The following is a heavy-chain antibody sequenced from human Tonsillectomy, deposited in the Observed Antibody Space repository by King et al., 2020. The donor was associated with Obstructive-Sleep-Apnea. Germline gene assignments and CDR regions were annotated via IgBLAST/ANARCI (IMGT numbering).Heavy chain of an antibody. J-gene: IGHJ4*02. CDR2: IYPDDSDT. D-gene: IGHD2-15*01. V-gene: IGHV5-51*01. CDR1: GYTFRTHW. Sequence: QLVQSGAEVKKPGESLKISCKASGYTFRTHWIGWVRQLPGKDLEWRGIIYPDDSDTRYGPSFQGQVTITADKFIRPAYLQWSSLEASDTAMYYCVRRTYCSGGTCHIPFDYWGQGTLVTVSS. CDR3: VRRTYCSGGTCHIPFDY.